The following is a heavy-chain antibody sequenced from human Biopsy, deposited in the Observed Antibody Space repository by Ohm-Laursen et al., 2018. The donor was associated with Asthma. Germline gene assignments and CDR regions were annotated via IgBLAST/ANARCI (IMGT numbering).Heavy chain of an antibody. CDR2: SNQGGSP. CDR3: ASGPEWYGLDV. D-gene: IGHD3-3*01. J-gene: IGHJ6*02. CDR1: RGSLRVYV. Sequence: GTLSFTCGVYRGSLRVYVWSWIRQPPGKGLEWIGESNQGGSPTFNPSLKSRVTISRDTSKNQLSLKLRSVTAADTAVYYCASGPEWYGLDVWGQGTTVTVSS. V-gene: IGHV4-34*01.